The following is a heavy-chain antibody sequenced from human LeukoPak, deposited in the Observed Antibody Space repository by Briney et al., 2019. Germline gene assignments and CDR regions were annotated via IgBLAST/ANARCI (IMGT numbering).Heavy chain of an antibody. CDR3: AREKNVGAKSGRKYYFDY. J-gene: IGHJ4*02. D-gene: IGHD1-26*01. V-gene: IGHV3-33*08. Sequence: GGSLRLSCAASGFTFSSYAMSWVRQAPGKGLEWVAVIWYDGSNRYYAASVTGRFTISRDNSKNTLYLEMNRLRAEDTAVYYCAREKNVGAKSGRKYYFDYWGQGTLVTVSS. CDR1: GFTFSSYA. CDR2: IWYDGSNR.